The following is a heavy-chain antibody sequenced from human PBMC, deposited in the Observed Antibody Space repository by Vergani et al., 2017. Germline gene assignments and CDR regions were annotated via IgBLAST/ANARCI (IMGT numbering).Heavy chain of an antibody. CDR2: ISSSSSYI. J-gene: IGHJ4*02. CDR3: AREVSYGDYPDY. CDR1: GFTFSSYS. Sequence: EVQLVESGGGLVKPGGSLRLSCAASGFTFSSYSMNWVRQAPGKGPEWVSSISSSSSYIYYADSVKGRFTISRDNAKNSLYLQMNSLRAEDTAVYYCAREVSYGDYPDYWGQGTLVTVSS. V-gene: IGHV3-21*01. D-gene: IGHD4-17*01.